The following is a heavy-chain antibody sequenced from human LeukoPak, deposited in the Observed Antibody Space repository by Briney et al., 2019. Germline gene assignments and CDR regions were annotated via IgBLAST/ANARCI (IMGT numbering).Heavy chain of an antibody. D-gene: IGHD3-16*01. V-gene: IGHV3-23*01. CDR1: GFTFSSYA. CDR3: AKDLELVMITSDAFDI. Sequence: PGGSLRLSCAASGFTFSSYAMSWVRQAPGKGLEWVSAISGSGGSTYYADSVKGRFTISRDNSKNTLYLQMNSLRAEDTAVYYCAKDLELVMITSDAFDIWGQGTMVTVSS. CDR2: ISGSGGST. J-gene: IGHJ3*02.